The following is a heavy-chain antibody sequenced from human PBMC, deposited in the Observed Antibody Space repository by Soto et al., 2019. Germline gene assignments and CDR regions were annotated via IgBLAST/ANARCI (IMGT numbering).Heavy chain of an antibody. J-gene: IGHJ4*02. CDR2: ISSSGSTI. CDR1: GFTFSSYE. V-gene: IGHV3-48*03. D-gene: IGHD4-4*01. Sequence: GGSLRLSCAASGFTFSSYEMNWVRQAPGKGLEWVSYISSSGSTIYYADSVKGRFTISRDNAKNSLYLQMNSLRAEDTAVYYCARGYSNYRQGHDYWGQGTLVTVPQ. CDR3: ARGYSNYRQGHDY.